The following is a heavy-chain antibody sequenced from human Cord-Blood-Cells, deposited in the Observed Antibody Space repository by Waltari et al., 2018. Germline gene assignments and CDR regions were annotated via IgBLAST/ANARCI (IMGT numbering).Heavy chain of an antibody. CDR2: ISSSGSTI. Sequence: EVQLVEYGGGLVQPGGSLRVSCAASGFTFSSYEMNWVRQAPGKGLEWVSYISSSGSTIYYADSVKGRCTISRDNAKNSLDLQMNSLRAEDTAVYYCARAKGGAGTTAGAFDIWGQGTMVTVSS. CDR3: ARAKGGAGTTAGAFDI. V-gene: IGHV3-48*03. D-gene: IGHD1-7*01. J-gene: IGHJ3*02. CDR1: GFTFSSYE.